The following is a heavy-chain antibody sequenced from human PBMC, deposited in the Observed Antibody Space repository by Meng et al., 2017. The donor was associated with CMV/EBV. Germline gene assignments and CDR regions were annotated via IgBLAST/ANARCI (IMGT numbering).Heavy chain of an antibody. CDR2: INSDGSST. CDR3: ARRPGYSSSWSGYAFDI. V-gene: IGHV3-74*01. CDR1: GFTFSSYR. Sequence: GESLNISCAASGFTFSSYRMDWVRQAPGKGLVWVSRINSDGSSTSYADSVKCRFTISRDNAKNTLYLQMNSLRAEDTAVYYCARRPGYSSSWSGYAFDIWGQGTIVTVSS. J-gene: IGHJ3*02. D-gene: IGHD6-13*01.